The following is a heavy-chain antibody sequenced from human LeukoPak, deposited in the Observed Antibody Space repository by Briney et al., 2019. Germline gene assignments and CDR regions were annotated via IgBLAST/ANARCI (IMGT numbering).Heavy chain of an antibody. CDR1: GGSISSHY. V-gene: IGHV4-59*11. J-gene: IGHJ5*02. Sequence: SETLSLTCTVSGGSISSHYWSWIRQPPGKGLECIGYIFYTGGPSYNPSLKSRVSISVDTSKNQFSLNLTSVTAADTAVYYCARKVGGWFDPWGQGTLVTVSS. CDR3: ARKVGGWFDP. CDR2: IFYTGGP. D-gene: IGHD3-10*01.